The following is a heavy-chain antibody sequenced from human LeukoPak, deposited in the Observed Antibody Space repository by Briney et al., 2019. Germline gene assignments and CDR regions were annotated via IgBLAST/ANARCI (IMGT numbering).Heavy chain of an antibody. Sequence: PGGSLRLSCAASEFTFSRYSMNWVRQAPGKGLEWVSSITSIRSYIYYADSVKGRFTISRDNAKNSLYLQMNSLRAEDTAVYYCARLPAGYTYALGSFDFWGQGTLVTVSS. V-gene: IGHV3-21*01. CDR3: ARLPAGYTYALGSFDF. J-gene: IGHJ4*02. CDR1: EFTFSRYS. D-gene: IGHD5-18*01. CDR2: ITSIRSYI.